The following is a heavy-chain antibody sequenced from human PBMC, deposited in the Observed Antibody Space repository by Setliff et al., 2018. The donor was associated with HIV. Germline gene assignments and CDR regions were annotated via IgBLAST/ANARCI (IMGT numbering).Heavy chain of an antibody. CDR1: DGSTSSSSYY. J-gene: IGHJ3*02. Sequence: SETLSLTCSVSDGSTSSSSYYWGWIRQAPGKGLEWIGTMYYGGITYYNPSLKSRATVSVDTSKNQVSLRLSYVTAADTAVYFCARPRVGDDAFNIWSQGTLVTVSS. CDR3: ARPRVGDDAFNI. V-gene: IGHV4-39*01. CDR2: MYYGGIT.